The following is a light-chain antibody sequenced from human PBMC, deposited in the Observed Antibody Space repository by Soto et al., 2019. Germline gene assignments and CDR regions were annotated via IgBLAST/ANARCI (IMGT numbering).Light chain of an antibody. CDR1: QSIGSN. CDR2: AAS. V-gene: IGKV1-39*01. Sequence: DLQLTQSPSSLSASVRDRITITCRASQSIGSNLTWYQQSPGKAPKLLVFAASSKPRGVPSRFDARGSGTDFSLTIYSLQPEDFVTDYCQQTHTFPWTFRQGTKVDVK. CDR3: QQTHTFPWT. J-gene: IGKJ1*01.